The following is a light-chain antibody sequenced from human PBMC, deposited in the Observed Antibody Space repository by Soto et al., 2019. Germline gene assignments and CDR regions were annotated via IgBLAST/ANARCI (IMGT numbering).Light chain of an antibody. Sequence: QAVLTQPPPVSRSPGQSVTISCTGTSSEVGSYNRVSWYQQPPGTAPKLLIYDVSNRPSGVPDRFSGSKSGNAASLTISGLQAEDEADYYCSSYTSSSTYVFGTGTKVTVL. J-gene: IGLJ1*01. CDR1: SSEVGSYNR. CDR3: SSYTSSSTYV. V-gene: IGLV2-18*02. CDR2: DVS.